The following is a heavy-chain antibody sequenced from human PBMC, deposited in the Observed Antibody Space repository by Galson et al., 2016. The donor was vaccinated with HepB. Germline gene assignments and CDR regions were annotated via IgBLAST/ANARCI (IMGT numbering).Heavy chain of an antibody. Sequence: SLRLSCAASGFTFSSYAMSWVRQAPGKGLEWVSVITGSGGSTYYADSVKGRFTISRDNSKNTLYLQINSLRAEDTAVYYCAKDLVVRGGGYYFDYWGQGTLVTVSS. D-gene: IGHD3-16*01. J-gene: IGHJ4*02. CDR1: GFTFSSYA. V-gene: IGHV3-23*01. CDR2: ITGSGGST. CDR3: AKDLVVRGGGYYFDY.